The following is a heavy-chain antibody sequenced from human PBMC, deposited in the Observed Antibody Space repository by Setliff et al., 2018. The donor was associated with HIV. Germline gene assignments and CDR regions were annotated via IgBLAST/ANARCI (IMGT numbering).Heavy chain of an antibody. J-gene: IGHJ5*02. D-gene: IGHD3-10*01. Sequence: LSLTCTVSGGSISKYFGSWIRQSAEKGLEWIGRIYSSGSTNQNPSLKGRVSMSVDTSKSQFSLNLSSVTAADTAVYYCARSLDYSGSGSYYVGWFDLWGQGIPVTVSS. CDR3: ARSLDYSGSGSYYVGWFDL. CDR2: IYSSGST. V-gene: IGHV4-4*07. CDR1: GGSISKYF.